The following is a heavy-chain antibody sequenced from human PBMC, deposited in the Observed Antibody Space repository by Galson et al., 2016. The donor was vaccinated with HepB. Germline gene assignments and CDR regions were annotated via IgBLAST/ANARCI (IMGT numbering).Heavy chain of an antibody. D-gene: IGHD4-17*01. CDR1: GFSLSTAGVG. CDR2: IYWDDDE. Sequence: PALVKPTQTLTLTCTFSGFSLSTAGVGLGWFRQPPGKALEWLALIYWDDDERYATSLKNRLTITRSTSTDPVVLTLTNMDPADTATYYCAHYMTTGNTGWFGPWGQGTLVTVAS. J-gene: IGHJ5*02. CDR3: AHYMTTGNTGWFGP. V-gene: IGHV2-5*05.